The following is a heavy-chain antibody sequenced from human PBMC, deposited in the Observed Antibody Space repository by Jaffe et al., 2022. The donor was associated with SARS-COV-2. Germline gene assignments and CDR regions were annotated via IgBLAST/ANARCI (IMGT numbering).Heavy chain of an antibody. Sequence: QVQLVQSGAEVKKPGASVKVSCKASGYTFTGYYMHWVRQAPGQGLEWMGWINPNSGGTNYAQKFQGRVTMTRDTSISTAYMELSRLRSDDTAVYYCARTRDGYNPPGDFQHWGQGTLVTVSS. D-gene: IGHD5-12*01. CDR1: GYTFTGYY. V-gene: IGHV1-2*02. CDR2: INPNSGGT. J-gene: IGHJ1*01. CDR3: ARTRDGYNPPGDFQH.